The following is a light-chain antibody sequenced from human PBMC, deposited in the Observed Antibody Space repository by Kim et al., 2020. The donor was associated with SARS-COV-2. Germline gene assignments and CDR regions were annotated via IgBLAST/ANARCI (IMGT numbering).Light chain of an antibody. CDR1: SSDVGGYNY. V-gene: IGLV2-11*01. CDR3: CSYASSVV. J-gene: IGLJ2*01. CDR2: DVS. Sequence: SPGQSVTSSCTGTSSDVGGYNYVSWYQQHPGKAPKLMIYDVSKRPSGVPDRFSGSKSGNTASLTISGVQPEDEADYYCCSYASSVVFGGGTQLTVL.